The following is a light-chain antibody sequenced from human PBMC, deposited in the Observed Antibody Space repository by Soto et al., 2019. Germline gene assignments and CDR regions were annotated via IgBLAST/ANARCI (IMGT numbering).Light chain of an antibody. J-gene: IGLJ1*01. CDR1: SSDAGSYDL. Sequence: QSALTQPASVSGSPGQSITISCTGTSSDAGSYDLVSWYQQYPGKAPKLLIFEVTKRPSGVSDRFSGSKSGNTASLTISGLLAEDEAVYYCCAYAGNTIFYVFGTGTKVTVL. V-gene: IGLV2-23*02. CDR3: CAYAGNTIFYV. CDR2: EVT.